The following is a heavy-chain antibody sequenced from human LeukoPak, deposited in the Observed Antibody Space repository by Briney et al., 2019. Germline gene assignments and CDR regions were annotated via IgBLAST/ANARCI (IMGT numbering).Heavy chain of an antibody. CDR2: IDYSGGST. V-gene: IGHV3-23*01. J-gene: IGHJ4*02. D-gene: IGHD6-19*01. Sequence: AGGSLSLSCTASGFTLSSYKMSWIRQAPGQGLEWVSSIDYSGGSTHYADSAMGRLIITTDNSKNTLYLRLNSVSAADAAVYYCARDSGWYGVSWGQGTLVTVSS. CDR3: ARDSGWYGVS. CDR1: GFTLSSYK.